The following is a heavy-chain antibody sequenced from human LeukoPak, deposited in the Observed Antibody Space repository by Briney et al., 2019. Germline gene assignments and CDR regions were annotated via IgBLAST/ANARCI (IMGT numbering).Heavy chain of an antibody. CDR2: IYYSGST. V-gene: IGHV4-31*03. J-gene: IGHJ3*02. CDR1: GGSISSGGYY. CDR3: ARVPSYYDILTGYYLGAFDI. D-gene: IGHD3-9*01. Sequence: PSETLSLTCTVSGGSISSGGYYWSWIRQHPGKGLEWIGYIYYSGSTYYNPSLKSRVTISVDTSKNQFSLKLSSVTAADTAVYYCARVPSYYDILTGYYLGAFDIWGQGTMITVSS.